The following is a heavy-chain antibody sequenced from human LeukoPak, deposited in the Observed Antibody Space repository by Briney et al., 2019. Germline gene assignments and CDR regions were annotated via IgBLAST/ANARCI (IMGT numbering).Heavy chain of an antibody. V-gene: IGHV4-4*02. CDR3: ASHVTVLGTRGFDF. Sequence: SETLFLTCAVSGDSITSHSWWSWVRQPPGKGLEWIGEVHHGGASNYDPSLESRVTISVDKSKNRFSLNLRSVTAADTATYYCASHVTVLGTRGFDFWGRGTLVTVS. CDR2: VHHGGAS. J-gene: IGHJ4*02. D-gene: IGHD6-19*01. CDR1: GDSITSHSW.